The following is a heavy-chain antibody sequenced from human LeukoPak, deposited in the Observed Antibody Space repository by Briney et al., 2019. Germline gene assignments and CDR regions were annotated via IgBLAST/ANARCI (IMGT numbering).Heavy chain of an antibody. Sequence: GGSLRLSCAASGSTFSSYTMNWVRQAPGKGLEWVSSISSSSSYIYYADSVEGRFTISRDNAKNSLYLQMNSLRAEDTAVYYCASSLVAGYYYYNYYYMDVWGKGTTVTVSS. D-gene: IGHD5-18*01. CDR3: ASSLVAGYYYYNYYYMDV. J-gene: IGHJ6*03. CDR2: ISSSSSYI. CDR1: GSTFSSYT. V-gene: IGHV3-21*01.